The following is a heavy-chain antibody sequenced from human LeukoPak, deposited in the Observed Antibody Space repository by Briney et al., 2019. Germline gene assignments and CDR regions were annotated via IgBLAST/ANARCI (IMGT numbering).Heavy chain of an antibody. CDR3: ARDKHDYGGNHNRFDP. Sequence: PSQTLSLTCTVSGGSISSGDYYWSWIRQPPGKGLEWIGYIYYSGSTYYNPSLKSRVTISVDTSKNQFSLKLSSVTAADTAVYYCARDKHDYGGNHNRFDPWGQGTLVTVSS. CDR1: GGSISSGDYY. CDR2: IYYSGST. J-gene: IGHJ5*02. D-gene: IGHD4-23*01. V-gene: IGHV4-30-4*01.